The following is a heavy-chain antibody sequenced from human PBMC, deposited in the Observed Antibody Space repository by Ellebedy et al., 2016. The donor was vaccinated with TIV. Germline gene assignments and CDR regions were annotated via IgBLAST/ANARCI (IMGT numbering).Heavy chain of an antibody. V-gene: IGHV1-8*01. D-gene: IGHD3-10*01. CDR3: AREIHGSGSYPLDF. J-gene: IGHJ4*02. CDR2: MNPNSGDT. Sequence: ASVKVSXXASGYTFTSYDINWVRQATGRGLEWMGWMNPNSGDTGNAQKFQGRVTMTRKTSINTAYMELSDLRSEDTAVYYCAREIHGSGSYPLDFWGQGTLVTVSS. CDR1: GYTFTSYD.